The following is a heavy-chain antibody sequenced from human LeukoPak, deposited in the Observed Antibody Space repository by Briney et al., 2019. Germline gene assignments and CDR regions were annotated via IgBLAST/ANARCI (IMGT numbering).Heavy chain of an antibody. CDR1: GLTFDDYA. D-gene: IGHD4-17*01. CDR3: ARLVRYYYMDV. J-gene: IGHJ6*03. Sequence: GRSLRLSCAASGLTFDDYAMHWVRQAPGKGLEWVSYISSSGSTIYYADSVKGRFTISRDNAKNSLYLQMNSLRAEDTAAYYCARLVRYYYMDVWGKGTTVTISS. V-gene: IGHV3-48*03. CDR2: ISSSGSTI.